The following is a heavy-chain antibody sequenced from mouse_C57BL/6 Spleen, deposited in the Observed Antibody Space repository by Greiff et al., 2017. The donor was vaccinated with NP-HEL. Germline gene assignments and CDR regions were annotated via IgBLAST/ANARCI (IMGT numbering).Heavy chain of an antibody. Sequence: QVQLQQSGPELVKPGASVKISCKASGYAFSSSWMNWVKQRPGKGLEWIGRIYPGDGDTNYNGKFKGKATLTADKSSSTAYMQLSSLTSEDSAVYFCARDLVITTVVATDYWGQGTTLTVSS. J-gene: IGHJ2*01. CDR3: ARDLVITTVVATDY. CDR2: IYPGDGDT. CDR1: GYAFSSSW. D-gene: IGHD1-1*01. V-gene: IGHV1-82*01.